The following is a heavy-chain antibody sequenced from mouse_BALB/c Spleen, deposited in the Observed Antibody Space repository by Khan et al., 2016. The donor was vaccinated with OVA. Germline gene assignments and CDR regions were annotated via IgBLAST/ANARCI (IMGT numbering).Heavy chain of an antibody. CDR1: GYTFTGYW. D-gene: IGHD2-1*01. V-gene: IGHV1S132*01. Sequence: QVQLQQSGAELVKPGASVKLSCKTSGYTFTGYWIQWVKQRPGQGLGWIGQIFPGTGTTNYNENFKGKATLTVDTSSSTAYMQRSSLTSEDSAVYFCARGYYGNYEFVYWGQGTLVTVSP. J-gene: IGHJ3*01. CDR3: ARGYYGNYEFVY. CDR2: IFPGTGTT.